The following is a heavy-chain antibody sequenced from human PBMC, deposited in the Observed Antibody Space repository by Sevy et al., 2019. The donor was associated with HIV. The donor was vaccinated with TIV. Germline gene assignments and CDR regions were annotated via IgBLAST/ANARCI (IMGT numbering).Heavy chain of an antibody. V-gene: IGHV1-2*02. CDR3: ARSISAGNPDAFDI. CDR2: INPNSGGT. CDR1: GYTFTGYY. D-gene: IGHD3-3*02. Sequence: ASVKVSCKASGYTFTGYYMHWVRQAPGQGLEWMGWINPNSGGTNYAQKFQGRVTMTRDTSISTAYMELSRLRSDDTAVYYCARSISAGNPDAFDIWRQGTMVTVSS. J-gene: IGHJ3*02.